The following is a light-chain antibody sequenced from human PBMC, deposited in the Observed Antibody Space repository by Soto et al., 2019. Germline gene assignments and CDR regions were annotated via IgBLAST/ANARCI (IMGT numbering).Light chain of an antibody. Sequence: EIVMTQSPATLSVSPGERATLSCRASQSVSSNLAWYQQKPGQAPRLVIYGASTRATGIPARFSGSGSGTEFTLTISSLQSEDFAVYYCQQCNNWPPWTFGQGTKVDIK. CDR1: QSVSSN. CDR2: GAS. J-gene: IGKJ1*01. V-gene: IGKV3-15*01. CDR3: QQCNNWPPWT.